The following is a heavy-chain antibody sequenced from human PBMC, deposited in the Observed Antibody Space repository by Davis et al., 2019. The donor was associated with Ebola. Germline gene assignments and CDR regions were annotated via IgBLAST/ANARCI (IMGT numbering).Heavy chain of an antibody. CDR2: ISWNSGSI. V-gene: IGHV3-9*01. Sequence: PGGSLRLSCAASGFTFADYAMHWVRHAPGKGLEWVSGISWNSGSIGYADSVKGRFTISRDNAKNSIYLQMNSLRAEDTAVYYCARDRSGGYFDDWGQGTLVTVSS. D-gene: IGHD1-26*01. CDR3: ARDRSGGYFDD. CDR1: GFTFADYA. J-gene: IGHJ4*02.